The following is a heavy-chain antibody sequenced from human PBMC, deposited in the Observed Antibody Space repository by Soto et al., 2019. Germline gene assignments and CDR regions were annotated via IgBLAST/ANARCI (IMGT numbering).Heavy chain of an antibody. D-gene: IGHD2-2*01. V-gene: IGHV4-31*03. J-gene: IGHJ5*02. Sequence: QVQLQESGPGLVKPSQTLSLTCTVSGGSISSGGYYWSWIRQHPGKGLEWIGYIYYSGSTYYNPSLKSRVTISVDTSKNQFSLKLSSVTAADTAVYYCARVKRDIVVGPAAPHPYNWFDPWGQGTLVTVSS. CDR3: ARVKRDIVVGPAAPHPYNWFDP. CDR2: IYYSGST. CDR1: GGSISSGGYY.